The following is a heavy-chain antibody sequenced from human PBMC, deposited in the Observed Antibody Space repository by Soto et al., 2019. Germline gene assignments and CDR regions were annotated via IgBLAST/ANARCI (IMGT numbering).Heavy chain of an antibody. CDR2: ISAYKGNT. CDR1: GYTFTTYG. CDR3: ARDGSYGSGTLFDY. J-gene: IGHJ4*02. V-gene: IGHV1-18*01. Sequence: ASVKVSCKASGYTFTTYGFSWVRQAPGQGLEWMGWISAYKGNTNFAQKFQGRVTMTTDTSTSTAYMELRSLRPDDTAVYYCARDGSYGSGTLFDYWGQGTLVTVSS. D-gene: IGHD3-10*01.